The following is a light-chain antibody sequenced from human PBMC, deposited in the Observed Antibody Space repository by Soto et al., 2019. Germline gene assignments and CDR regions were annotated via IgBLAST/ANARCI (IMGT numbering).Light chain of an antibody. CDR1: SSNIGAGSD. CDR3: QTYDSSLSGLYV. J-gene: IGLJ1*01. Sequence: QSALTHPPSVSGSPGQRVTMSCTGSSSNIGAGSDVHWYHQLPGTAPKLLIYGNTNRPSGVPDRFSGSKSGTSASLAIAGLQTEDEGDYYCQTYDSSLSGLYVFGTGTKVTVL. V-gene: IGLV1-40*01. CDR2: GNT.